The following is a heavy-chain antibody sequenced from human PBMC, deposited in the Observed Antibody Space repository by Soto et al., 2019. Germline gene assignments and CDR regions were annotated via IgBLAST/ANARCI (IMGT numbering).Heavy chain of an antibody. CDR2: IWYDGSNK. CDR1: GFTFSSYG. V-gene: IGHV3-33*01. J-gene: IGHJ4*02. D-gene: IGHD1-26*01. CDR3: AREGLVGAAPDY. Sequence: QVQLVESGGGVVQPGRSLRLSCAASGFTFSSYGMRWVRQAPGKGLEWVAVIWYDGSNKYYADSVKGRFTISRDNSKNTLYVQMNSLGDEDTAVYYCAREGLVGAAPDYWGQGTLVTVSS.